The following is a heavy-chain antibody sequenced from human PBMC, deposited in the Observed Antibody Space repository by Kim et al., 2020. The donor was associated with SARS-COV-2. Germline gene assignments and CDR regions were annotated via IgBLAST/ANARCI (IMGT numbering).Heavy chain of an antibody. J-gene: IGHJ4*02. Sequence: SETLSLTCTVSGGSITSGGYYWSWIRQLPGKGLEWIANIYSSGNTYYNPSLQSRVTMSVDTSKSQFSLRMSSMTAADTAVYYCAREIRTASGGFDFWGPG. D-gene: IGHD3-16*01. CDR3: AREIRTASGGFDF. CDR2: IYSSGNT. CDR1: GGSITSGGYY. V-gene: IGHV4-31*03.